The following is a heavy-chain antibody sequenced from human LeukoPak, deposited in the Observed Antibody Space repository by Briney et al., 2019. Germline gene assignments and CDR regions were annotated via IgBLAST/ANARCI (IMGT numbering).Heavy chain of an antibody. D-gene: IGHD2-21*02. J-gene: IGHJ4*02. CDR2: ISGSGGST. CDR3: APIRRGGDRD. V-gene: IGHV3-23*01. Sequence: PGGSLRLSCVVSGFTFSNYWMDWVRQAPGKGLEWVSAISGSGGSTYYADSVKGRFTISRDNSKNTLYLQMNSLRAEDTAVYYCAPIRRGGDRDWGQGTLVTVSS. CDR1: GFTFSNYW.